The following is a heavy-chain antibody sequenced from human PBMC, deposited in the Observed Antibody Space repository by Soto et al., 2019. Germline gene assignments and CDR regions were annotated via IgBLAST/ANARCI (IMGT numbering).Heavy chain of an antibody. Sequence: QVQLVESGGGVVQPGRSLRRSCAASGFTFSNYGMHWVRQAPGTGLEWVAVISYHGSDKYYADSVKGRFTISRDNSKNTLYLQMDSLRAEDTAVYYCAKDHLTTTVTTVGYWGQGTLVTVSS. J-gene: IGHJ4*02. D-gene: IGHD4-17*01. CDR1: GFTFSNYG. V-gene: IGHV3-30*18. CDR3: AKDHLTTTVTTVGY. CDR2: ISYHGSDK.